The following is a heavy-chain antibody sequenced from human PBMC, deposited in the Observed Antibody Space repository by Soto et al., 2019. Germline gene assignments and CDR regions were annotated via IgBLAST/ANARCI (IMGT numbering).Heavy chain of an antibody. Sequence: EVQLLESEGGLVQPGRSLRLSCAASGFIFSDYAMSWVRQAPGKGLGWVSALSGSGSSTYYADSVKGRFTISRDNLKNTVSLQMNNLTAEDTAVYYCAKGGVTRSYYYAMDVWGQGTTVTVSS. CDR1: GFIFSDYA. J-gene: IGHJ6*02. CDR3: AKGGVTRSYYYAMDV. V-gene: IGHV3-23*01. CDR2: LSGSGSST.